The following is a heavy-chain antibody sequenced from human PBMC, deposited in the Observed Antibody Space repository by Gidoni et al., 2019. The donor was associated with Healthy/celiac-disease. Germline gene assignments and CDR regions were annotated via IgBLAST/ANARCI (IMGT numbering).Heavy chain of an antibody. CDR2: ISSSSSTI. CDR3: ARAPKPKNQYGMDV. V-gene: IGHV3-48*01. CDR1: GFTFSSYS. Sequence: EVQLVESGGGLVQPGGSLRISCAASGFTFSSYSMNWVRQAPGKGLEWVSYISSSSSTIYYADSVKGRFTISRDNAKNSLYLQMNSLRAEDTAVYYCARAPKPKNQYGMDVWGQGTTVTVSS. J-gene: IGHJ6*02.